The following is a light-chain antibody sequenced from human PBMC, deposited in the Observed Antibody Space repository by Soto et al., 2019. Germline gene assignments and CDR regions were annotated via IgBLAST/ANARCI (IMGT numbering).Light chain of an antibody. CDR2: DAS. CDR1: QSVTSS. CDR3: QQRSHWPIT. V-gene: IGKV3-11*01. J-gene: IGKJ5*01. Sequence: EIVLTQSPATLSLSPGERATLSCRASQSVTSSLAWYQQKPGQAPRLLLYDASNRATDIPARFSGSGSGADFTLTISLLEAEDFAVYYCQQRSHWPITFGQGTRLEIK.